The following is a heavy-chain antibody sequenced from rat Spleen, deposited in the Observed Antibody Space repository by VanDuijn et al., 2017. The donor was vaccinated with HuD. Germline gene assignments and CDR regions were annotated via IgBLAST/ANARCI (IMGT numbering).Heavy chain of an antibody. D-gene: IGHD1-4*01. CDR3: AKVNYPGILY. CDR2: ISTGGGNT. CDR1: GFTYSNYV. Sequence: EVQLVESGGGLVQPGRSLKLSCAASGFTYSNYVMAWVRQAPTKGLEWVASISTGGGNTYYRDSVKGRFTISRDNAKNTLYLQMDSLRSEDTATYYCAKVNYPGILYWGQGVMVTVSS. J-gene: IGHJ2*01. V-gene: IGHV5S13*01.